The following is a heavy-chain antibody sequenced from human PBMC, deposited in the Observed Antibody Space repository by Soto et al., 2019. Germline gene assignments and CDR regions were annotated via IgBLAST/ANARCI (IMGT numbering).Heavy chain of an antibody. J-gene: IGHJ6*02. CDR1: GGTFTSYA. D-gene: IGHD2-15*01. CDR3: ARENSVVRGYYYYMDV. CDR2: IIPIFGSA. Sequence: QVQLVQSGAEVKKPGSSVKVSCKASGGTFTSYALNWVRQAPGQGLEWMGGIIPIFGSANYAQKFQGRVTITADESTSTAYMELSSLRSDDTAVYYCARENSVVRGYYYYMDVWGQGTTVTVSS. V-gene: IGHV1-69*01.